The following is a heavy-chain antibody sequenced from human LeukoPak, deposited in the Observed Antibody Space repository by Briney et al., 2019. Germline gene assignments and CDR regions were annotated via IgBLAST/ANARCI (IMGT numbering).Heavy chain of an antibody. V-gene: IGHV4-38-2*02. J-gene: IGHJ4*02. CDR2: IYHSGNT. Sequence: SETLSLTCTVYGYSISSGYYWGWVRQPPGKGLEWIGSIYHSGNTYYNPSLKSRVTISVDTSKNQFSLKLSSVTAEGTGVDHCARGGGTNDSSGFCSTYWGQGTLVTVSS. CDR1: GYSISSGYY. CDR3: ARGGGTNDSSGFCSTY. D-gene: IGHD3-22*01.